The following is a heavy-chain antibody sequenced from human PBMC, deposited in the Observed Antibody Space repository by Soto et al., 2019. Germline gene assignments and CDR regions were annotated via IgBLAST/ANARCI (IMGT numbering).Heavy chain of an antibody. V-gene: IGHV1-18*01. CDR3: ARAFFYQGSDSRGYSFDAFDF. CDR1: GYTFTSSG. J-gene: IGHJ3*01. D-gene: IGHD3-22*01. CDR2: ISAHTGSS. Sequence: QVQLVQSGAEVKKPGASVKVSCKASGYTFTSSGMSWVRHAPGQGLEWMGWISAHTGSSEYAQRFHGRVTMTKDRSTSTAYMELRSLRSDDTAVYYCARAFFYQGSDSRGYSFDAFDFWGPGTLVTVSS.